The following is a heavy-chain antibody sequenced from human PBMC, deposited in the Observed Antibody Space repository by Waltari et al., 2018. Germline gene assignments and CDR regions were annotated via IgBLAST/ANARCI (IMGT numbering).Heavy chain of an antibody. CDR3: AKPHCSGGSCPVDY. CDR1: GFTFDDYA. J-gene: IGHJ4*02. Sequence: EVQLVESGGGLVQPGKSLRLSCAASGFTFDDYAMHWVRQAPGKGLEWVSGISWNSGSIGYADSVKGRFTISRDNAKNSLYLQMNSLRAEDTALYYCAKPHCSGGSCPVDYWGQGTLVTVSS. CDR2: ISWNSGSI. V-gene: IGHV3-9*01. D-gene: IGHD2-15*01.